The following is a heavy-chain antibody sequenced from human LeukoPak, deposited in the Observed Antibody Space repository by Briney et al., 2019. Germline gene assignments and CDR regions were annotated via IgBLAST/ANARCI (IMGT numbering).Heavy chain of an antibody. Sequence: GGSLRLSCAASGFTFGDYAMHWVRQAPGKGLEWVSGISWNSGNIGYADSVKGRFTISRDNAKNSLYLQMNSLRAEDTALYYCANLHGDYRGFWGQGTLVTVSS. CDR1: GFTFGDYA. V-gene: IGHV3-9*01. CDR3: ANLHGDYRGF. D-gene: IGHD4-17*01. CDR2: ISWNSGNI. J-gene: IGHJ4*02.